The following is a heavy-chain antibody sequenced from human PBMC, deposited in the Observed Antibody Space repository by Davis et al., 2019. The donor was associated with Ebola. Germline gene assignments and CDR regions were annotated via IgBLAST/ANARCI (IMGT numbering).Heavy chain of an antibody. CDR1: GFTFSNSW. V-gene: IGHV3-74*01. Sequence: GESLKISCAASGFTFSNSWMSWVRQGPGEGLVWVSHINRDGTTTNYADSVKGRFTISRDNAKNTLYLQMNSLRAEDTAVYYCAKDRNYDSSGYYPNYYYYYGMDVWGQGTTVTVSS. D-gene: IGHD3-22*01. CDR2: INRDGTTT. CDR3: AKDRNYDSSGYYPNYYYYYGMDV. J-gene: IGHJ6*02.